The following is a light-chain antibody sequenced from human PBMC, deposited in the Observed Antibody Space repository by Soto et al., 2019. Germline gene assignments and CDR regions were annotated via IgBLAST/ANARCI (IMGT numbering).Light chain of an antibody. CDR1: QSVSSSY. J-gene: IGKJ1*01. CDR3: QQYGGSQTWT. V-gene: IGKV3-20*01. CDR2: GAS. Sequence: EIVLTQSPGTLSLSPGERATLSCRASQSVSSSYLAWYQHKPGQAPRLLIHGASSRATGIPDRFSGSGSGTDFTLTISRLEPEDFAVYYWQQYGGSQTWTFGQGTKVEIK.